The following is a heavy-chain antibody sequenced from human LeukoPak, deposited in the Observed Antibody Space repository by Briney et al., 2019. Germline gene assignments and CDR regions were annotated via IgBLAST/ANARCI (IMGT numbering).Heavy chain of an antibody. D-gene: IGHD5-24*01. J-gene: IGHJ4*02. CDR3: ARDIEMATIAGY. V-gene: IGHV3-11*01. CDR2: ISSSGSTI. CDR1: GFTFSDYY. Sequence: GGSLRLSCAASGFTFSDYYMSWIRQAPGKGLEWVSYISSSGSTIYYADSVNGRFTISRDNAKNSLYLQMHSLRAEDTAVYYCARDIEMATIAGYWGQGTLVTVSS.